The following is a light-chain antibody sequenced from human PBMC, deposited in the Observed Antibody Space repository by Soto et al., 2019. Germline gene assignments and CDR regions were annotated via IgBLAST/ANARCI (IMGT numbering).Light chain of an antibody. Sequence: SYELTQPPSVSVAPGKTARITCGGNNIGSKSVHWYQQKPGQAPVLVIYYDSDRPSGIPERFSGSNSGNTATLTISRVEAGDEADYYCHVWDGSSDHYVFGTGTKLTVL. V-gene: IGLV3-21*04. J-gene: IGLJ1*01. CDR2: YDS. CDR1: NIGSKS. CDR3: HVWDGSSDHYV.